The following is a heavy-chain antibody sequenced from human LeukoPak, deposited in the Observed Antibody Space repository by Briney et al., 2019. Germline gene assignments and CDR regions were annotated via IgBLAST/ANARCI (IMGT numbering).Heavy chain of an antibody. D-gene: IGHD6-19*01. CDR1: GFTVSDNY. CDR2: LYSGGTT. V-gene: IGHV3-66*01. Sequence: AGGSLRLSCAASGFTVSDNYMSWVRQAPGKGLEWVSVLYSGGTTYYADPVQGRFTISRDDSKNTLYLQMSSLRAEDTAVYYCVRDRWPGLGDFWGQGTTVTVSS. CDR3: VRDRWPGLGDF. J-gene: IGHJ6*02.